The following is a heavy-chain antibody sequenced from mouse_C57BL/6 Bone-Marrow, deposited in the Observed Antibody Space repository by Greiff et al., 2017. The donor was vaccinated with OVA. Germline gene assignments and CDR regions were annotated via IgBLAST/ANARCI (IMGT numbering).Heavy chain of an antibody. J-gene: IGHJ1*03. CDR2: ISSGSSTI. CDR3: ARALSRGYFDV. CDR1: GFTFSDYG. V-gene: IGHV5-17*01. Sequence: EVKLMESGGGLVKPGGSLKLSCAASGFTFSDYGMHWVRQAPEKGLEWVAYISSGSSTIYYADPVKGRFTISRDNAKNTLFLQMTSSRSEDTAMYYWARALSRGYFDVWGTGTTVTVSS.